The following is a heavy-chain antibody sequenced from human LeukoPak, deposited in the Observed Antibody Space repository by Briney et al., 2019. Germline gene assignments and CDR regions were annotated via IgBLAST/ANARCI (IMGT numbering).Heavy chain of an antibody. CDR2: IYYSGST. CDR3: TRSSSGVVDY. V-gene: IGHV4-59*01. CDR1: GDSIINYY. Sequence: SETLSLTCTVSGDSIINYYWSWIRQSPGKGLEWIGYIYYSGSTNYNPSLKSRVTISVDTSKNQFSLKLSSVTAADTAVYHCTRSSSGVVDYWGQGTLVTVSS. J-gene: IGHJ4*02. D-gene: IGHD6-6*01.